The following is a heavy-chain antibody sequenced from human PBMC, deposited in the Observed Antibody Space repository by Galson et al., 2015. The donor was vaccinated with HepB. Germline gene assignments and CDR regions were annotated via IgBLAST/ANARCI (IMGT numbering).Heavy chain of an antibody. CDR3: ARDRGAPAGGFYYYYGMDV. J-gene: IGHJ6*02. CDR2: IYYSGST. CDR1: GGSISSYY. D-gene: IGHD3-16*01. V-gene: IGHV4-59*01. Sequence: ETLSLTCTVSGGSISSYYWSWIRQPPGKGLEWIGYIYYSGSTNYNPSLKSRVTISVDTSKNQFSLKLSSVTAADTAVYYCARDRGAPAGGFYYYYGMDVWGQGTTVTVSS.